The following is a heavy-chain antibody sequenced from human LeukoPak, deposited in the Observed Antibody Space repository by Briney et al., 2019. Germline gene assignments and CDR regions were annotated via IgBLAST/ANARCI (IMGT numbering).Heavy chain of an antibody. D-gene: IGHD6-13*01. J-gene: IGHJ3*02. CDR3: ARAIRAPGTPENGFDI. Sequence: GGSLRLSCAASGFIFSSQWMGWVRQAPGKGLEWVANVNQGGTEKFYVASVKGRFSISRDNSQGTLYLHMNSLSTEDTAIYYCARAIRAPGTPENGFDIWGQGTMVTVSS. V-gene: IGHV3-7*01. CDR1: GFIFSSQW. CDR2: VNQGGTEK.